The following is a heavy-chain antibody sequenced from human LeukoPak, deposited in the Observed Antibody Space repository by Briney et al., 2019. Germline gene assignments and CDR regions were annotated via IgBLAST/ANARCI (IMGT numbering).Heavy chain of an antibody. CDR1: GGTFSSYA. J-gene: IGHJ6*02. CDR3: ATTQVYYYGMDV. V-gene: IGHV1-69*04. Sequence: SVKVSCKASGGTFSSYATSWVRQAPGQGLEWMGRIIPILGIANYAQKFQGRVTITADKSTSTAYMELSSLRSEDTAVYYCATTQVYYYGMDVWGQGTTVTVSS. CDR2: IIPILGIA.